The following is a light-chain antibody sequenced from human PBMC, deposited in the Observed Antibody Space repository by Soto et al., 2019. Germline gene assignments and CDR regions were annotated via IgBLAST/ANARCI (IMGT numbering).Light chain of an antibody. CDR2: QAS. J-gene: IGKJ1*01. V-gene: IGKV1-5*03. Sequence: DIQMTQSPSTLSASVGVRVTITYRASQSVRNWLAWYLQSPGTAPKLLIYQASTLESGVPSRFSGSGSGTEFTLTISSLQPDDVGTYYCQQYSTYPWTFGQGTKVELK. CDR1: QSVRNW. CDR3: QQYSTYPWT.